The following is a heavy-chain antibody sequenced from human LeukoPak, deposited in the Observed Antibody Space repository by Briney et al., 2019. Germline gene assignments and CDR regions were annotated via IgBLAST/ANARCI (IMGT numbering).Heavy chain of an antibody. CDR1: GFTFSSYE. J-gene: IGHJ4*02. CDR3: ANDLGWIQLNLG. D-gene: IGHD5-18*01. Sequence: GGSLRLSCAASGFTFSSYEMNWVRQAPGKGLEWVSGITGHGDTTYYADSVKGRFTISRDNSRNTVCLQMNSLRAEDTAVYYCANDLGWIQLNLGRGQGTLVTVSS. CDR2: ITGHGDTT. V-gene: IGHV3-23*01.